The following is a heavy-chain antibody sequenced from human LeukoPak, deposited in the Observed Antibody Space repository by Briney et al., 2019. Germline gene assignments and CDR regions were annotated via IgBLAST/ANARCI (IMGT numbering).Heavy chain of an antibody. V-gene: IGHV3-21*01. Sequence: GGSLRLSCAASGFTFSSYSMNWVRQAPGKGLEWVSSISSSSSYIYYADSVKGRFTISRDNAKNTLYLQMNSLRAEDTAVYYCAKDSDQLLWFGESFFDYWGQGTLVTVSS. CDR1: GFTFSSYS. CDR3: AKDSDQLLWFGESFFDY. J-gene: IGHJ4*02. D-gene: IGHD3-10*01. CDR2: ISSSSSYI.